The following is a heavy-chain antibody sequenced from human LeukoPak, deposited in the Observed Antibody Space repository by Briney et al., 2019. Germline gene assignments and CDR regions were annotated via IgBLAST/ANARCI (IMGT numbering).Heavy chain of an antibody. CDR1: GYIFISHS. Sequence: ASVKVSCKASGYIFISHSMHWVRQAPGQRLEWMGWINTGNGNTKYSQKFQGRVTMTRDTSISTAYMELSRLRSDDTAVYYCASQYSSSWYPDYWGQGTLVTVSS. J-gene: IGHJ4*02. CDR3: ASQYSSSWYPDY. D-gene: IGHD6-13*01. V-gene: IGHV1-3*04. CDR2: INTGNGNT.